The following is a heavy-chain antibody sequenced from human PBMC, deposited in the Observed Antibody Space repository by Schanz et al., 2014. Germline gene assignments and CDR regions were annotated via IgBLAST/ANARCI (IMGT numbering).Heavy chain of an antibody. CDR1: GFTFSDYY. D-gene: IGHD2-2*01. CDR2: VSSSSSYT. V-gene: IGHV3-11*05. CDR3: ARGGFFDSTSFDS. J-gene: IGHJ4*02. Sequence: PGGSLRLSCAASGFTFSDYYMSWIRQAPGKGLEWVSYVSSSSSYTHYADSVKGRFTISRDNAKNSLYLQMNSLRSEDTAVYYCARGGFFDSTSFDSWGQGTLVTVSS.